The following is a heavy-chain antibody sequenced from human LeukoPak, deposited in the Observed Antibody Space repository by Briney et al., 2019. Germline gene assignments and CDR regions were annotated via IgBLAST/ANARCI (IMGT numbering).Heavy chain of an antibody. CDR1: GGSFSGYY. J-gene: IGHJ4*02. CDR2: INHSGST. D-gene: IGHD7-27*01. CDR3: ARGFHWGGYYFDY. V-gene: IGHV4-34*01. Sequence: SETLSLTCAVYGGSFSGYYWSWIRQPPGKGLEWIGEINHSGSTNYNPSLKSRVTISVDTSKNQFSLKLSSVTAADRAVYYCARGFHWGGYYFDYWGQGTLATVSS.